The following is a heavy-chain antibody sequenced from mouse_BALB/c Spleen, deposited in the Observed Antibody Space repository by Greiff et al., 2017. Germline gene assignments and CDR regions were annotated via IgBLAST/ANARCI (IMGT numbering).Heavy chain of an antibody. CDR2: ISTYYGDA. J-gene: IGHJ4*01. CDR3: ARWRLLAMDY. CDR1: GYTFTDYA. Sequence: QVQLQQSGAELVRPGVSVKISCKGSGYTFTDYAMHWVKQSHAKSLEWIGVISTYYGDASYNQKFKGKATMTVDKSSSTAYMELARLTSEDSAIYYCARWRLLAMDYWGQGTSVTVAS. V-gene: IGHV1S137*01. D-gene: IGHD1-2*01.